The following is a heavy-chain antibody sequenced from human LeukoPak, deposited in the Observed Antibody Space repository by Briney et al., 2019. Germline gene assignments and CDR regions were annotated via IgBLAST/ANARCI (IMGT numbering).Heavy chain of an antibody. Sequence: GRPLRLSCAASGFTFSSYGMHWVRQAPGKGLEWVAVIWYDGSNKYYADSVKGRFTISRDNSKNTLYLQMNSLRAEDTAVYYCARDGSSGWYGNDYWGQGTLVTVSS. CDR1: GFTFSSYG. CDR3: ARDGSSGWYGNDY. D-gene: IGHD6-19*01. J-gene: IGHJ4*02. CDR2: IWYDGSNK. V-gene: IGHV3-33*01.